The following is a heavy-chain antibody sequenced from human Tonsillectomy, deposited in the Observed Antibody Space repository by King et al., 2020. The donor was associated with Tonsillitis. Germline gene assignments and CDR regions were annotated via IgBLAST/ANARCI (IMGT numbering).Heavy chain of an antibody. CDR1: GYTFTSYG. D-gene: IGHD3/OR15-3a*01. CDR3: ARVGGDWGPYNGMDV. J-gene: IGHJ6*02. Sequence: QLVQSGAEVKKPGASVKVSCKASGYTFTSYGITWVRQAPGQGLEWMGWISTYNGNTNYAQKIQGRVTMTTDTSTSTAYMELRSLRADDTAVYYCARVGGDWGPYNGMDVWGQGTRVTVSS. CDR2: ISTYNGNT. V-gene: IGHV1-18*04.